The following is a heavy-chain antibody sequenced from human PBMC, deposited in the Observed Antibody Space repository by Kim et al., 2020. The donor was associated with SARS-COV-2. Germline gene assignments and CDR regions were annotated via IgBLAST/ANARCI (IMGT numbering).Heavy chain of an antibody. Sequence: CCGDSVKGRFTIPRDNAQNSLYLQMDSLRTEDPAVYYCAIDPVRVAYWGQGTLVAVSS. D-gene: IGHD3-10*01. V-gene: IGHV3-7*03. CDR3: AIDPVRVAY. J-gene: IGHJ4*02.